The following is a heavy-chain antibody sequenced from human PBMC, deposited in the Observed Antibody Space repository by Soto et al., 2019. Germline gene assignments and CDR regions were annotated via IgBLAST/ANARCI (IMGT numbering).Heavy chain of an antibody. J-gene: IGHJ6*02. CDR2: IYYSGYT. CDR3: ARHNGPLYVGYYYDMDV. Sequence: SETLSLTCTVSGGSISSSSYYWGWIRQPPGKGLEWIGSIYYSGYTYYNPSLKSRVTISVDTSKNQFSLKLSSVTAADTAVYYCARHNGPLYVGYYYDMDVWRQGPTVTVSS. V-gene: IGHV4-39*01. CDR1: GGSISSSSYY. D-gene: IGHD3-16*01.